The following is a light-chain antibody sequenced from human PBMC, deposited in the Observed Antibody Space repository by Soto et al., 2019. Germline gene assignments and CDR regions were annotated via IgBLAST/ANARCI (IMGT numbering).Light chain of an antibody. Sequence: DIQMTQSPSTLSGSVGDRVTLTCRASQTISSWLAWYQQKPGKAPKLLIYKASTLKSGVPSRFSGSGSGTDFTLTISSLQPEDFATYYCQQYNSYPITFGQGTRLEIK. V-gene: IGKV1-5*03. CDR1: QTISSW. J-gene: IGKJ5*01. CDR2: KAS. CDR3: QQYNSYPIT.